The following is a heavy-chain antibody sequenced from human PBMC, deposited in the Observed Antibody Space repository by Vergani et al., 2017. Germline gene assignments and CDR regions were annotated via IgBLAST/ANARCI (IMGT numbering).Heavy chain of an antibody. J-gene: IGHJ6*02. V-gene: IGHV3-21*01. CDR3: ARDIVVDYDSLTGYYKDYYYYGMDV. CDR1: GFTFSSYS. Sequence: EVQLVESGGGLVKPGGSLRLSCAASGFTFSSYSMNWVRQAPGKGLEWVSSISSSSSYIYYADSVKGRFTISRDNAKNSLYLQMNSLRAEDTAVYYCARDIVVDYDSLTGYYKDYYYYGMDVWGQGTTVTVSS. CDR2: ISSSSSYI. D-gene: IGHD3-9*01.